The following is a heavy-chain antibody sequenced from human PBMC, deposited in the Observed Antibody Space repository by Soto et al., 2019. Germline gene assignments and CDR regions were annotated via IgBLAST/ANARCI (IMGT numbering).Heavy chain of an antibody. CDR2: IYYSGST. CDR3: AGRKRVCGGGTCYAYMDV. J-gene: IGHJ6*03. V-gene: IGHV4-31*03. Sequence: SETLSLTCTVSGGSISSGGYYWSWIRQHPGKGLEWIGYIYYSGSTYYNPSLKSRVTISVDTSKNQFSLKVSSVTAADTAVFYCAGRKRVCGGGTCYAYMDVWGKGTTVTVSS. CDR1: GGSISSGGYY. D-gene: IGHD2-15*01.